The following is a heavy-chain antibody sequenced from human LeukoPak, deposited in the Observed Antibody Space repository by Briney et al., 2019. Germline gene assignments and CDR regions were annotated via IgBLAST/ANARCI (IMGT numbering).Heavy chain of an antibody. CDR3: ARGGGLDV. V-gene: IGHV3-23*01. D-gene: IGHD3-16*01. Sequence: GGSLRLSCAASGFTVSRNYMSWVHQAPGKGLEWVSAISGSGDSTYYGDSVKGRFTISRDNAKNSLYLQMSNLRAEDTAVYFCARGGGLDVWGQGATVTVSS. J-gene: IGHJ6*02. CDR1: GFTVSRNY. CDR2: ISGSGDST.